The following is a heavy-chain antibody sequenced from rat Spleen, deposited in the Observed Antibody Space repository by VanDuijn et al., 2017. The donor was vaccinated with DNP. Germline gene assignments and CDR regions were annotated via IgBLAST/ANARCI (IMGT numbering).Heavy chain of an antibody. CDR3: ARGGRSYFDY. D-gene: IGHD1-11*01. CDR1: GFTFSNAW. J-gene: IGHJ2*01. Sequence: EVQVLESGGGLVQPGNSLKLSCATSGFTFSNAWMHWVRQSPEKQLEGVAQIKAKSNNYATYYAESVKGRFTISRDDSKSSVYLQMNSLKEEDTAIYYCARGGRSYFDYWGQGVMVTVSS. V-gene: IGHV6-8*01. CDR2: IKAKSNNYAT.